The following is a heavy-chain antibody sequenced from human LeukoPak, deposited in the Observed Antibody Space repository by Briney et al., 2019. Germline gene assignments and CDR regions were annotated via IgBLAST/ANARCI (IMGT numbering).Heavy chain of an antibody. CDR2: IRYDGSIQ. D-gene: IGHD5-18*01. V-gene: IGHV3-30*02. CDR1: GFTFRSYG. J-gene: IGHJ4*02. Sequence: GGSLRLPCAASGFTFRSYGMHLVRQAPGKGLVGVAFIRYDGSIQYYADSVKGRFSISRDNSNNALYLQMNSLRAEDTAVYFCAKGYGESHFDSWGQGTLVTVSS. CDR3: AKGYGESHFDS.